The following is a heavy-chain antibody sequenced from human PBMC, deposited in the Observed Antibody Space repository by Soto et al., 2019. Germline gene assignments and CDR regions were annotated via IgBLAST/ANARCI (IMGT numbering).Heavy chain of an antibody. J-gene: IGHJ6*02. Sequence: PSETLSLTCTVSGGSISSSSYYWGWIRQPPGKGLEWIGSIYYSGSTYYNPSLKSRVTISVDTSKNQFSLKLSSVTAADTAEYYCASLFPDIVLVPAATTGGVSYYYYYGMDVWGQGTTVTVSS. CDR1: GGSISSSSYY. V-gene: IGHV4-39*07. CDR3: ASLFPDIVLVPAATTGGVSYYYYYGMDV. D-gene: IGHD2-2*01. CDR2: IYYSGST.